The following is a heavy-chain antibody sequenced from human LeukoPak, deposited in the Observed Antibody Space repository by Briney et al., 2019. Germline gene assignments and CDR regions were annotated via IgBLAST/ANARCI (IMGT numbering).Heavy chain of an antibody. J-gene: IGHJ5*02. CDR1: GGSFSGYY. Sequence: TSETLSLTCAVYGGSFSGYYWSWIRQPPGKGLEWIGEINHSGSTNYNPSLKSRVTISVDTSKNQFSLKLSSVTAADTAVYYCARGVTIFGVVIITYNWFDPWGQGTLVTVSS. CDR2: INHSGST. V-gene: IGHV4-34*01. CDR3: ARGVTIFGVVIITYNWFDP. D-gene: IGHD3-3*01.